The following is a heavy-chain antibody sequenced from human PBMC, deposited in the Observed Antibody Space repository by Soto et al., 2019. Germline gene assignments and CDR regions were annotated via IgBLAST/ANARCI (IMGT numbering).Heavy chain of an antibody. CDR2: IXSAGSX. J-gene: IGHJ4*02. CDR3: ARVHSSSYHYFDY. V-gene: IGHV3-66*01. CDR1: RFTVTSYR. Sequence: PXXSLRLSCAASRFTVTSYRMSWVRQAPGKGLEWVSVIXSAGSXDFAHYVKGRXXISRDNSXXNLYLQMSSLRAEETAVYYCARVHSSSYHYFDYWGQGTLVTAPQ. D-gene: IGHD6-13*01.